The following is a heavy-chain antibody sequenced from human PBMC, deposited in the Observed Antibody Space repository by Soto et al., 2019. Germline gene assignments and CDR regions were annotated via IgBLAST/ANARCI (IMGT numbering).Heavy chain of an antibody. Sequence: SVSNAWMNWVRQAPGKGLEWVGRIKSKTDGGTTDYAAPVKGRFTISRDDSKNTLYLQMTSLKTEDTAVYYCYPVAGSSGGDYWGQGTLVTVSS. D-gene: IGHD6-19*01. CDR1: SVSNAW. V-gene: IGHV3-15*07. J-gene: IGHJ4*02. CDR2: IKSKTDGGTT. CDR3: YPVAGSSGGDY.